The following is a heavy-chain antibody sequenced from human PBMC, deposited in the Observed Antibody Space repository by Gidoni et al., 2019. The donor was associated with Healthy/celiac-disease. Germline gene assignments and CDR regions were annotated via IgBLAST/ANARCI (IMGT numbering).Heavy chain of an antibody. J-gene: IGHJ6*03. Sequence: QVQLVQSGAEVKKPGSSVKVSCKASGGTFRSYAISWVRQAPGQGREWMGGIIPIFGTANYAQKFQGRVTITADESTSTAYMELSSLRSEDTAVYYCARDPEPSAAASEDYYYYYMDVWGKGTTVTVSS. CDR3: ARDPEPSAAASEDYYYYYMDV. D-gene: IGHD6-25*01. CDR1: GGTFRSYA. CDR2: IIPIFGTA. V-gene: IGHV1-69*01.